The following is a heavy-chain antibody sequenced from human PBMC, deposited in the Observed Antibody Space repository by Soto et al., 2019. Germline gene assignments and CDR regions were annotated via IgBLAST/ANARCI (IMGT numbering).Heavy chain of an antibody. CDR3: ARALGLYYDSSGSLAFDY. V-gene: IGHV1-3*01. CDR2: INAGNGNT. Sequence: ASVKVSCKASGYTFTSYAMHWVRQAPGQRLEWMGWINAGNGNTKYSQKFQGRVTITRDTSASTAYMELSSLRSEDTAVYYCARALGLYYDSSGSLAFDYWGQGTLVTV. D-gene: IGHD3-22*01. J-gene: IGHJ4*02. CDR1: GYTFTSYA.